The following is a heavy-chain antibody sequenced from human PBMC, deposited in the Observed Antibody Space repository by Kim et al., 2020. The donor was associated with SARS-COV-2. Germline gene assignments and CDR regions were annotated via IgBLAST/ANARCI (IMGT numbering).Heavy chain of an antibody. Sequence: SETLSLTCTVSGGSISSGGYYWSWIRQHPGKGLEWIGYIYYSGSTYYNPSLKSRVTISVDTSKNQFSLKLSSVTAADTAVYYCARIATVTYGMDVWGQGTTVTVSS. CDR1: GGSISSGGYY. CDR2: IYYSGST. V-gene: IGHV4-31*03. J-gene: IGHJ6*02. D-gene: IGHD4-17*01. CDR3: ARIATVTYGMDV.